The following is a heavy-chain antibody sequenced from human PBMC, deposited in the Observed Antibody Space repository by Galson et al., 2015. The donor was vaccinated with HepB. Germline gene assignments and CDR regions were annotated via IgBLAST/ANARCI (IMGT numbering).Heavy chain of an antibody. Sequence: SLRLSCAASGFTFDDYAMHWVRQAPGKGLEWVSGISWNSGSIGYADSVKGRFTISRDNAKNSLYLQMNSLRAEDTALYYCAKDRGDYVLGWFDPWGQGTLVTVSS. CDR2: ISWNSGSI. CDR3: AKDRGDYVLGWFDP. D-gene: IGHD3-16*01. J-gene: IGHJ5*02. CDR1: GFTFDDYA. V-gene: IGHV3-9*01.